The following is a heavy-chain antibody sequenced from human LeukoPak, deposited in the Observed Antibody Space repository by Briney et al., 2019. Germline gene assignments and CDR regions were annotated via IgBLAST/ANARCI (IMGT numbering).Heavy chain of an antibody. V-gene: IGHV3-9*01. CDR3: AKDISEDSSLGDAFDI. J-gene: IGHJ3*02. CDR1: GFTFSSYW. D-gene: IGHD3-22*01. Sequence: GGSLRLSCAASGFTFSSYWMSWVRQAPGKGLEWVSGISWNSGSIGYADSVKGRFTISRDSAKNSLYLQMNSLRAEDTALYYCAKDISEDSSLGDAFDIWGQGTMVTVSS. CDR2: ISWNSGSI.